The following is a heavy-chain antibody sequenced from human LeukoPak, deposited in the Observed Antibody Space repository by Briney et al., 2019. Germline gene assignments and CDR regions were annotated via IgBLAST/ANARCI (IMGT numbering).Heavy chain of an antibody. CDR2: ISGSGGST. D-gene: IGHD3-16*01. Sequence: GGSLRLSCAASGFTFSSYSMNWVRQAPGKGLEWVSAISGSGGSTYYADSVKGRFTISRDNSKNTLYLQMNSLRAEDTAVYYCANGNGGGAFDIWGQGTMVTVSS. CDR1: GFTFSSYS. V-gene: IGHV3-23*01. CDR3: ANGNGGGAFDI. J-gene: IGHJ3*02.